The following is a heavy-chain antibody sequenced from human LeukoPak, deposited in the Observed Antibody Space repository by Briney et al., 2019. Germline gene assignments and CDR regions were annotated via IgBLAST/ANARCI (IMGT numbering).Heavy chain of an antibody. Sequence: GGSLRLSCAASGFIFDDYAMHWGRQAPGKGLGWVLGISWISGSIGYADSVKGRFTISRDNAKYTLYLQMNSLRAEDTALYCCAKDILEYYYGSGSYYNGCFDYKGEGDLGTVSS. J-gene: IGHJ4*02. D-gene: IGHD3-10*01. CDR2: ISWISGSI. CDR1: GFIFDDYA. V-gene: IGHV3-9*01. CDR3: AKDILEYYYGSGSYYNGCFDY.